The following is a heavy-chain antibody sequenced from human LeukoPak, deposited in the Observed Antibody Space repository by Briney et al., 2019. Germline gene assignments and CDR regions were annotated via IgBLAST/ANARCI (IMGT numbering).Heavy chain of an antibody. CDR2: ISAYNGNT. V-gene: IGHV1-18*04. J-gene: IGHJ4*02. CDR1: GYTFTGYY. CDR3: ARDQGYYYDSSGYLDY. Sequence: GASVKVSCKASGYTFTGYYMHWVRQAPGQGLEWMGWISAYNGNTNYAQKLQGRVTMTTDTSTSTAYMELRSLRSDDTAVYYCARDQGYYYDSSGYLDYWGQGTLVTVSS. D-gene: IGHD3-22*01.